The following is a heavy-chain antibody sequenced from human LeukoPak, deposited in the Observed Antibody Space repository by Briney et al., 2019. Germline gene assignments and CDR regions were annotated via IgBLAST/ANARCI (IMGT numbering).Heavy chain of an antibody. Sequence: GGSLRLSCAASGFTVSSNYMKWVRQAPGKGLEWVSVTYSGGGTHYAESVKGRFTVSRENSKNTLYLQMKSLRAEDTAVYYCARDTKGWYFDLWGRGTLVTVSS. CDR1: GFTVSSNY. D-gene: IGHD1-1*01. CDR3: ARDTKGWYFDL. J-gene: IGHJ2*01. V-gene: IGHV3-66*01. CDR2: TYSGGGT.